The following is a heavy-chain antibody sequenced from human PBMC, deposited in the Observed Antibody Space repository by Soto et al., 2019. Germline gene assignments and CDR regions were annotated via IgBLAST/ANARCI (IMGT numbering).Heavy chain of an antibody. CDR1: GGTFSSYA. CDR2: IIPIFGTA. CDR3: ARHNWNHSWGSIWFDP. Sequence: SVKVSCKASGGTFSSYAISWVRQAPGQGLEWMGGIIPIFGTANYAQKFQGRVTITADESTSTAYMELSSLRSEDTAVYYCARHNWNHSWGSIWFDPWGQGTLVTVSS. V-gene: IGHV1-69*13. D-gene: IGHD1-20*01. J-gene: IGHJ5*02.